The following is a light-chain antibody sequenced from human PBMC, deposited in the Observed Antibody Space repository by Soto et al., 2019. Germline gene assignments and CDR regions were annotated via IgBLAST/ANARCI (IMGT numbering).Light chain of an antibody. J-gene: IGKJ1*01. CDR1: QSVSSSY. Sequence: IVLTQSPGTLSLSPGERATLSCRASQSVSSSYLAWYQQKPGQAPRLLIYGASSRATGIPDRFSGSGSGKDFTLTISRLEPGDFAVYYCQQYVTSPPGTFGQGTKVEIK. CDR2: GAS. CDR3: QQYVTSPPGT. V-gene: IGKV3-20*01.